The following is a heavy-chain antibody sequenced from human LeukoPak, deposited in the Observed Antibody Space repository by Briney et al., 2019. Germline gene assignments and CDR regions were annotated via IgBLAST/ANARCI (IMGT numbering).Heavy chain of an antibody. CDR1: GGSISSSSYY. V-gene: IGHV4-39*01. CDR3: ARVLRGGTYYFDY. CDR2: IFYSGTT. J-gene: IGHJ4*02. D-gene: IGHD1-26*01. Sequence: SETLSLTCTVSGGSISSSSYYWGWIRQPPGKGLEWIGNIFYSGTTYYNPSPKSRLTISVDTSKNQFSLKMRSVTAADTAVYYCARVLRGGTYYFDYWGQGTLVTVSS.